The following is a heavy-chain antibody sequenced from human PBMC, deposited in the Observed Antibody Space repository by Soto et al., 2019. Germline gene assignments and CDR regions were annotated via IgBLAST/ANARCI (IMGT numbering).Heavy chain of an antibody. Sequence: GESLKISCNGPGYNFACYWISWVRQMPWKGLELMGIIYPSDSGTRYRPSFQGQVTISADKSISSAYLQWSSLRASDTAMYYCARGGVSTRTFDYWGQGTPVTVSS. V-gene: IGHV5-51*01. D-gene: IGHD3-3*01. J-gene: IGHJ4*02. CDR1: GYNFACYW. CDR3: ARGGVSTRTFDY. CDR2: IYPSDSGT.